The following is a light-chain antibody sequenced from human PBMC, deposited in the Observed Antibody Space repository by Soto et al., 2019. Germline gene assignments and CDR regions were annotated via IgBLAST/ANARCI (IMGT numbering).Light chain of an antibody. V-gene: IGLV2-14*01. J-gene: IGLJ1*01. CDR2: DVS. CDR1: SSDVGGYTY. CDR3: SSYTTSNTRQIV. Sequence: QSALTQPASVSGSPGQSITISCTGTSSDVGGYTYVSWYQQHPGKAPKFMIYDVSNRPSGVSNRFSGSKSGNTASLTISGLQAEDEADYYCSSYTTSNTRQIVFGTGTKVTAL.